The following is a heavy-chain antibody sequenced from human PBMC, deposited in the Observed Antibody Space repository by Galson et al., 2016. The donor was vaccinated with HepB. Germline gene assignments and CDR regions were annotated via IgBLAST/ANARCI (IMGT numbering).Heavy chain of an antibody. D-gene: IGHD3-9*01. J-gene: IGHJ4*02. CDR1: GFTFSSYS. CDR3: ARDAVTYDILTGHNYYFDY. Sequence: SLRLSCAASGFTFSSYSMNWVRQAPGKGLEWVSSISSSSSYIYYADSVKGRFTISRDNAKNSLYLQMNSLRAEDTAVYYCARDAVTYDILTGHNYYFDYWGQGTLVTVSS. CDR2: ISSSSSYI. V-gene: IGHV3-21*01.